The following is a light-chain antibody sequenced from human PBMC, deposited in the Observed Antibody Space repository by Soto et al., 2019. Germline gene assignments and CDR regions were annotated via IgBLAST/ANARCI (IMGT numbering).Light chain of an antibody. CDR1: ESVSTT. CDR3: QQYNTWPPWT. J-gene: IGKJ1*01. Sequence: EIVMTQSPATLSVSPGERATLSCRASESVSTTLAWYQQKPGQAPRLLIYGASTRATGIPARFGGSGSGTEFTLTISSLQSEDSAVYYCQQYNTWPPWTFGQGTKVDI. CDR2: GAS. V-gene: IGKV3-15*01.